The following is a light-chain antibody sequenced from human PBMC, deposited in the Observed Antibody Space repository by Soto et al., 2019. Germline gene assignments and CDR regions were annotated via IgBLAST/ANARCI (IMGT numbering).Light chain of an antibody. CDR3: QSYDSGLSGAI. CDR1: SSNIGTGYD. V-gene: IGLV1-40*01. J-gene: IGLJ2*01. Sequence: QSVLTQPPSVSGAPGQRVTISCTGSSSNIGTGYDVHWYQHLPGTAPKLLIYGNTNRPAGVPDRFSGSKSATSASLAISGLQAEDEADYYCQSYDSGLSGAIFGGGTKLTVL. CDR2: GNT.